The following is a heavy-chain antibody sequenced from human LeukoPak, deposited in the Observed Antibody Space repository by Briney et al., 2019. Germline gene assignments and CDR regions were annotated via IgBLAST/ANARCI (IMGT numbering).Heavy chain of an antibody. CDR1: GYTFTSYD. V-gene: IGHV1-8*03. J-gene: IGHJ5*02. CDR3: ARSAYYDFWSSLADWFDP. D-gene: IGHD3-3*01. Sequence: GASVKVSCKASGYTFTSYDINWVRQATGQGLEWMGWVNPNSGNTGYAQKFQGRVTITRNTSISTAYMELSSLRSEDTAVYYCARSAYYDFWSSLADWFDPWGQGTLVTVSS. CDR2: VNPNSGNT.